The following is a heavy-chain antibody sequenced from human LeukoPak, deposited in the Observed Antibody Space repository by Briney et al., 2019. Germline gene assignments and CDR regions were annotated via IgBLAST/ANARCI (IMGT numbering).Heavy chain of an antibody. CDR1: GFIFTGYF. CDR2: IKHDGSEK. Sequence: GGSLRLSCAASGFIFTGYFMSWVRQAPGKGLEWVASIKHDGSEKYYVDSVRGRFTISRDNSKNTLYLQMNSLRAEDTAVYYCARMTCGGWLQFPRACPFDYWGQGTLVTVSS. CDR3: ARMTCGGWLQFPRACPFDY. D-gene: IGHD5-24*01. J-gene: IGHJ4*02. V-gene: IGHV3-7*01.